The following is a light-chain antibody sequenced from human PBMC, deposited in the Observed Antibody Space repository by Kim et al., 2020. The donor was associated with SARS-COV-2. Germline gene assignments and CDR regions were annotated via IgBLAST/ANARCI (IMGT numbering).Light chain of an antibody. CDR3: QAWDSSTSDVV. Sequence: SYELTQPPSVSASPGQTASITCPGDKLGDKYACWYQQKRGQSPVLVIYQDSKRPSGIPERFSGSNSGNTATLTISGTQAMDEADYYCQAWDSSTSDVVFGGGTELTVL. CDR2: QDS. V-gene: IGLV3-1*01. CDR1: KLGDKY. J-gene: IGLJ2*01.